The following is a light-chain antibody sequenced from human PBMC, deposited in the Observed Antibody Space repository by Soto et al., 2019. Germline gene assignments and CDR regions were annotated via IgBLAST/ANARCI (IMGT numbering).Light chain of an antibody. J-gene: IGLJ2*01. CDR2: DNN. V-gene: IGLV1-51*01. Sequence: QSVLTQPPSVSAASGQKVTISCSGSSSNIEKNRVSWYQQRPGTAPKLLIYDNNKRPSGIPDRFSGSKSGTSATLAITGLQTGDEADYYCSAWDSSLSSGVFGGGTKLTVL. CDR3: SAWDSSLSSGV. CDR1: SSNIEKNR.